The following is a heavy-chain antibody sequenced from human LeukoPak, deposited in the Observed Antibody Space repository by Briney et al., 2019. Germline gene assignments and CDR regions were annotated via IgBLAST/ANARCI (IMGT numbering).Heavy chain of an antibody. Sequence: GGSLRLSCAASGFTFSSYAMHWVRQAPGKGLEWVAVISYDGSNKYYADSVKGRFTISRDNSKNTLYLQMNSLRAEDTAVYYCAKGMHAVLEWLVDYWGQGTLVTVSS. CDR3: AKGMHAVLEWLVDY. J-gene: IGHJ4*02. CDR1: GFTFSSYA. CDR2: ISYDGSNK. V-gene: IGHV3-30-3*01. D-gene: IGHD3-3*01.